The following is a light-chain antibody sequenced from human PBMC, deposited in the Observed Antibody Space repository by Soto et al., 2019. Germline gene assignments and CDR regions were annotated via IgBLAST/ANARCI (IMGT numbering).Light chain of an antibody. CDR2: GAS. J-gene: IGKJ1*01. V-gene: IGKV3-20*01. CDR1: QSVSSSY. CDR3: MKDRRSPRK. Sequence: SQSVSSSYLAWYQQKPGQAPRLLIYGASNRATGIPDRFSGSGSETDYTIYVCSLEIADVAVYYCMKDRRSPRKIGYGTKVDIK.